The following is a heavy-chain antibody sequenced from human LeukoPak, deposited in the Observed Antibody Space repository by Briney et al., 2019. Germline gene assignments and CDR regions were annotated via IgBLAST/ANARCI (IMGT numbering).Heavy chain of an antibody. CDR2: ISYDRSNK. Sequence: PGGSLRLSCAASGFTFSSYMMNWVRQAPGKGLEWVAVISYDRSNKYYADSVKGRFAISRDNSKNTLYLQMNSLRAEDTAVYYCARDRLMDSANARLDYWGQGTLVTVSS. V-gene: IGHV3-30*09. CDR3: ARDRLMDSANARLDY. CDR1: GFTFSSYM. J-gene: IGHJ4*02. D-gene: IGHD1-26*01.